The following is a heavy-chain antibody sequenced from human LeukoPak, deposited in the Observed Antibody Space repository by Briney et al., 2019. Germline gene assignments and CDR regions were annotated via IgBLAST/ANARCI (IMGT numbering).Heavy chain of an antibody. CDR3: ARDHIVVVTKQPSFFDY. D-gene: IGHD2-21*02. CDR1: GFTFSSYA. Sequence: PGGSLTLSCAASGFTFSSYAMHWVRQAPGKGLEWVAVISYDGSNKYYADSVKGRFTISRDNSKNTLYLQMNSLRAEDTAVYYRARDHIVVVTKQPSFFDYWGQGTLVSVSS. J-gene: IGHJ4*02. CDR2: ISYDGSNK. V-gene: IGHV3-30-3*01.